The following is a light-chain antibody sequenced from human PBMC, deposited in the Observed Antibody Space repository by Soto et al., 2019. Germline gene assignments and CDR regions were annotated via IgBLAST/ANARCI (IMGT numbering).Light chain of an antibody. CDR3: QQRSNWPPYT. J-gene: IGKJ2*01. Sequence: EMVLTQSQATRSCPPGEKATLSCRPIQSVSTYLAWYQQKPGQAPRLLIYDASNRATGIPARFSGSGSGTDFTLTISSLEPEDFAVYYCQQRSNWPPYTFGRGPSWRSN. CDR1: QSVSTY. V-gene: IGKV3-11*01. CDR2: DAS.